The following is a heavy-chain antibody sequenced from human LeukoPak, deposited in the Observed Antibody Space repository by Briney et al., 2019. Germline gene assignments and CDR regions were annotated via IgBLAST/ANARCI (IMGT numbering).Heavy chain of an antibody. CDR2: IYNSVTT. V-gene: IGHV4-59*08. CDR1: GGSIRGYY. Sequence: PSETLSLTCTVSGGSIRGYYWSWIRQPPGKRLEWIAYIYNSVTTNYNPSLKSRPTISVDTSENQISLKLSSVTAADTAVYYCARHGPADSRSYPLDYWGQGTLVTVSS. D-gene: IGHD3-10*01. J-gene: IGHJ4*02. CDR3: ARHGPADSRSYPLDY.